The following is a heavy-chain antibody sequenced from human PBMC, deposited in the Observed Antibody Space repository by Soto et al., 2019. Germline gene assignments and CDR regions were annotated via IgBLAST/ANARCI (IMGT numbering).Heavy chain of an antibody. V-gene: IGHV3-48*01. D-gene: IGHD3-3*01. CDR2: ISSDSLGT. Sequence: PVGSLRLSCRASGFSFSSYSIDWVRQAPGKSLEWIAYISSDSLGTYYAASVRGRFTVSRENGKNEVYLQMARLRGEDTGVYYCARDRRGGLEPHFDYWGPGTLVTVSS. CDR1: GFSFSSYS. CDR3: ARDRRGGLEPHFDY. J-gene: IGHJ4*02.